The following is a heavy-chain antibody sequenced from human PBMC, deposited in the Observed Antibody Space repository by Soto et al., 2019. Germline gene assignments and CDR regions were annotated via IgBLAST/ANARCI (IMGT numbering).Heavy chain of an antibody. V-gene: IGHV3-7*01. CDR1: GFTFSSYW. CDR2: IKQDGSEK. CDR3: ARDPRLDGTGAFDI. Sequence: PGGSLRLSCAASGFTFSSYWMSWVRQAPGKGLEWVANIKQDGSEKYYVDSVKGRFTISRDNAKNSLYLQMNSLRAEDTAVYYCARDPRLDGTGAFDISGQATMVTVSS. J-gene: IGHJ3*02. D-gene: IGHD3-10*01.